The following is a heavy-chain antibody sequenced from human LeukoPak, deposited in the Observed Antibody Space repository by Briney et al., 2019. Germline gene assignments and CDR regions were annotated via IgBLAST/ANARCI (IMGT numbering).Heavy chain of an antibody. Sequence: PGGSLRLSCAAAGFTFSSYEMNWVRQAPGKGLERVSYISSSGSTIYYADSVKGRFTISRVNAKNSLYLQMNSLRAEDTAVYYCAELGITMIGGVWGKGTTVTISS. CDR3: AELGITMIGGV. V-gene: IGHV3-48*03. D-gene: IGHD3-10*02. CDR1: GFTFSSYE. CDR2: ISSSGSTI. J-gene: IGHJ6*04.